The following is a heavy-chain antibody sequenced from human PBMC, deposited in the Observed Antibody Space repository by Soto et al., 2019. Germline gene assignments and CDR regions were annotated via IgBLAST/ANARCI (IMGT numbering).Heavy chain of an antibody. CDR3: ARRGAVAGLHY. CDR2: INSDGSST. V-gene: IGHV3-74*01. D-gene: IGHD6-19*01. CDR1: GFTFSSYW. Sequence: EVQLVESGGGLVQPGWSLRVSCAASGFTFSSYWMHWVRQAPGKGLVWVSRINSDGSSTSYADSVKGRFTISRDNAKNTLYLQMNSLRAEDTAIYYCARRGAVAGLHYWGQGTLVTVSS. J-gene: IGHJ4*02.